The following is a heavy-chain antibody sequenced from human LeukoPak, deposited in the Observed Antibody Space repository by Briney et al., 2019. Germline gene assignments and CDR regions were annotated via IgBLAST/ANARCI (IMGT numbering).Heavy chain of an antibody. CDR1: VVAVSIGSYY. Sequence: PSETLSLTCTVSVVAVSIGSYYGIWIRQPTGKGLEWIGYIYYSGSTNYNPSLKSRVTISVDTSKNQFSLKLSSVPAADTAVYYCATVPRTGTTSRWFDPWGQGTLVTVSS. D-gene: IGHD1-1*01. CDR2: IYYSGST. V-gene: IGHV4-61*01. J-gene: IGHJ5*02. CDR3: ATVPRTGTTSRWFDP.